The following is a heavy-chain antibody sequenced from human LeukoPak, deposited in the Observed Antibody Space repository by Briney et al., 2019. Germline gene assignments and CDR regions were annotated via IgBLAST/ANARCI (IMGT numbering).Heavy chain of an antibody. Sequence: PGGSLRLSCAASGFTVRSNYMSWVRQAPGKRLEWVSLIFNAGSTYYADSVKARFTISRDNSIDTLYLQMNSLRVEDTAVYYCARDPGGDNAYWGQGTLVTVSS. J-gene: IGHJ4*02. V-gene: IGHV3-66*01. CDR1: GFTVRSNY. D-gene: IGHD4-17*01. CDR2: IFNAGST. CDR3: ARDPGGDNAY.